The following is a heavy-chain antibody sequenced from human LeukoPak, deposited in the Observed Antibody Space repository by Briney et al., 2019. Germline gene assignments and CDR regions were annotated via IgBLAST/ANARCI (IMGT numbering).Heavy chain of an antibody. Sequence: GGSLRLSCAASGFSFSTYSMNWVRQAPGKGLEWVSYISSVSSTIYYADSVKGRFTISRDNVQNSLHLQMNSLRPEDTAVYYCARPDKNSGYNLLCAFDIWGQGTMITVSS. D-gene: IGHD5-12*01. J-gene: IGHJ3*02. V-gene: IGHV3-48*01. CDR1: GFSFSTYS. CDR2: ISSVSSTI. CDR3: ARPDKNSGYNLLCAFDI.